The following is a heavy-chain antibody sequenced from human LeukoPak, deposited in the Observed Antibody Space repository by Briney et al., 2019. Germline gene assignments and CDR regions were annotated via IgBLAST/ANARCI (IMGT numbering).Heavy chain of an antibody. CDR1: GYTFTDYY. CDR3: ARDPISVTGLAFDY. V-gene: IGHV1-2*02. CDR2: INSNSGDT. Sequence: GASVKVSCKASGYTFTDYYIHWVRQAPGQGLEWMGWINSNSGDTRLAQKFQGRVTMTRDTSISTAYMELYSLRSDDTAVYLCARDPISVTGLAFDYWGPGTLVTVSS. D-gene: IGHD6-19*01. J-gene: IGHJ4*02.